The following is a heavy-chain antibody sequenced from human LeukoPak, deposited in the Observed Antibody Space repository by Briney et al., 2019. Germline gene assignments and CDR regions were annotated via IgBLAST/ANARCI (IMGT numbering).Heavy chain of an antibody. D-gene: IGHD6-19*01. V-gene: IGHV3-30-3*01. CDR3: ASLPGYSSGWYVDFDY. Sequence: GGSLRLSCAASGFTFSSYAMHWVRQAPGKGLEWVAVISYDGSNKYYADSVKGRFTISRDNSKNTLYLQMNGLRAEDTAVYYCASLPGYSSGWYVDFDYWGQGTLVTVSS. CDR1: GFTFSSYA. CDR2: ISYDGSNK. J-gene: IGHJ4*02.